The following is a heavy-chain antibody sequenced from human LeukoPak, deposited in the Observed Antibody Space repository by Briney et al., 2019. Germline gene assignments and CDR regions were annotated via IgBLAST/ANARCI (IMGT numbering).Heavy chain of an antibody. CDR2: ISGSGGST. D-gene: IGHD1-26*01. Sequence: GGSLRLSCAASGFTFSSYAMSWVRQAPGKGLEWVSSISGSGGSTYYADSVKGRFTISRDNSKNTLYLHMNSLRVDDTALYYCAKSSRVGTYYFDHWGQGTVVTVSS. CDR3: AKSSRVGTYYFDH. CDR1: GFTFSSYA. V-gene: IGHV3-23*01. J-gene: IGHJ4*02.